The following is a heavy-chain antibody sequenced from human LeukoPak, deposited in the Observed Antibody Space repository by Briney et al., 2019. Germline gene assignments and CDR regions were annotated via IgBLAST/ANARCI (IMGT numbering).Heavy chain of an antibody. CDR1: GFTFSSYG. CDR3: AKDQDPLGLIAAAWFN. D-gene: IGHD6-13*01. V-gene: IGHV3-23*01. Sequence: PGGSLRLSCAASGFTFSSYGMSWVHQAPGKGLEWVSAISGSGSNTYYADSVKGRFTISRDNSKNTLYLQMNSLRAEDTALYYCAKDQDPLGLIAAAWFNWGQGTLVTVSS. J-gene: IGHJ4*02. CDR2: ISGSGSNT.